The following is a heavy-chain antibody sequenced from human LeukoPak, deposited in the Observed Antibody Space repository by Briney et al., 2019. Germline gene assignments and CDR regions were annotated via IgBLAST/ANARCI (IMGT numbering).Heavy chain of an antibody. CDR2: IYHSGST. Sequence: PSETLSLTCTVSGGSFNNNHWSWIRQPPGKGLEWIGYIYHSGSTNYNPSLKSRVTISVDTSKNQFSLKLSSVTAADTAVYYCARASVAGGWLAFDIWGQGTMVTVSS. J-gene: IGHJ3*02. V-gene: IGHV4-59*01. D-gene: IGHD3-10*01. CDR1: GGSFNNNH. CDR3: ARASVAGGWLAFDI.